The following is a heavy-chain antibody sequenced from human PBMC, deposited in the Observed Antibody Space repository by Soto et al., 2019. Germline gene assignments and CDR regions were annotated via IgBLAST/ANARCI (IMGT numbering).Heavy chain of an antibody. CDR1: GYTFTSYG. CDR2: ISAYNGNT. Sequence: QVQLVQSGAEVKKPGASVKVSCKPSGYTFTSYGITWVRQAPGQGLEWMGWISAYNGNTNYAQKFQGRVTMTTDTSTSTAYVELRSRGSDDTAVYYCASGWFGEFVYQFDYWGQGTLVTVSS. J-gene: IGHJ4*02. D-gene: IGHD3-10*01. V-gene: IGHV1-18*01. CDR3: ASGWFGEFVYQFDY.